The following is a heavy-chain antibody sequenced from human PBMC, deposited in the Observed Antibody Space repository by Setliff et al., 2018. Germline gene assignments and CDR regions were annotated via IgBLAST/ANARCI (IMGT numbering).Heavy chain of an antibody. CDR1: GFSFTTYT. CDR3: ARSETCHSTHCSPYDY. CDR2: IDTSSTWI. J-gene: IGHJ4*02. V-gene: IGHV3-21*01. D-gene: IGHD2-2*01. Sequence: PGGSLRPYCAASGFSFTTYTMNWIRQAPGQGLEWVSSIDTSSTWIYYADPVKGRFTISRDNAENSLYLQLNSLRAEDTAVYYCARSETCHSTHCSPYDYWGQGTPVTVSS.